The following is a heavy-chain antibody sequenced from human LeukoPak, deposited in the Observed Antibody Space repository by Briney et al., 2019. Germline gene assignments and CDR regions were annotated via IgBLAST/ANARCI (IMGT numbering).Heavy chain of an antibody. CDR3: ARSVTKYYYYYMDV. J-gene: IGHJ6*03. CDR1: GGSFSGYY. V-gene: IGHV4-34*01. CDR2: INHSGST. Sequence: SETLSLTCAVYGGSFSGYYWSWIRQPPGKGLEWIGEINHSGSTNYNSSLKSRVTISVDTSKNQFSLKLSSVTAADTAVYYCARSVTKYYYYYMDVWGKGTTVTVSS. D-gene: IGHD4-17*01.